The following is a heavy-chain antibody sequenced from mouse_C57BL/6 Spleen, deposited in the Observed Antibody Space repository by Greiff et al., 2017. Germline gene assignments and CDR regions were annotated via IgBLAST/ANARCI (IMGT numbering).Heavy chain of an antibody. CDR1: GFSLSTFGMG. J-gene: IGHJ4*01. D-gene: IGHD3-2*02. Sequence: QVTLKVSGPGILQPSQTLSLTCSFSGFSLSTFGMGVGWIRQPSGKGLEWLAHIWWDDDKYNHPALKIRLTISKDTSKHQVFLKIANVETADTATYYCARIAGDNSGYDAMDYWGQGTSVTVSS. V-gene: IGHV8-8*01. CDR2: IWWDDDK. CDR3: ARIAGDNSGYDAMDY.